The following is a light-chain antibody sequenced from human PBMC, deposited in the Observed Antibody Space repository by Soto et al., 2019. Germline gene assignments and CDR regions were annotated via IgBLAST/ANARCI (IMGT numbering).Light chain of an antibody. V-gene: IGKV3-20*01. CDR2: GAS. CDR3: QQYGNSPPYT. J-gene: IGKJ2*01. CDR1: QSVNSVY. Sequence: ETVLTQSPGTLSLSPGERATLSCRASQSVNSVYLAWYQKKPGQAPRLLIYGASSRATGIPDRFSGSGSGTDFTLTISRLEPEDFAVYYCQQYGNSPPYTFGQGTKLEI.